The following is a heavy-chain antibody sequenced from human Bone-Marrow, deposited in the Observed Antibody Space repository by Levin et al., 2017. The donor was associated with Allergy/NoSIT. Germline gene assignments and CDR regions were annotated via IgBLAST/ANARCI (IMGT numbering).Heavy chain of an antibody. J-gene: IGHJ4*02. CDR2: IYYSGST. CDR3: ARLNRGYSPDY. Sequence: SQTLSLTCTVSGGSISSSSYYWGWIRQPPGKGLEWIGSIYYSGSTYYNPSLKSRVTISVDTSKNQFSLKLSSVTAADTAVYYCARLNRGYSPDYWGQGTLVTVSS. V-gene: IGHV4-39*01. CDR1: GGSISSSSYY. D-gene: IGHD5-18*01.